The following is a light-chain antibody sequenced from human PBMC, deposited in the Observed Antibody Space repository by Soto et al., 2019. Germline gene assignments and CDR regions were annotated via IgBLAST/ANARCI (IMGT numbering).Light chain of an antibody. CDR1: QSVSIN. CDR3: QQYNTWPPL. V-gene: IGKV3-15*01. J-gene: IGKJ3*01. Sequence: EIVMTQSPVTLSVSPGERATLSCRASQSVSINLAWYQQKPGQAPRLLFYGASTRATGIPARFSGSGSGTEFTLTISSLQSEDFAVYYCQQYNTWPPLFGPGTKVDIK. CDR2: GAS.